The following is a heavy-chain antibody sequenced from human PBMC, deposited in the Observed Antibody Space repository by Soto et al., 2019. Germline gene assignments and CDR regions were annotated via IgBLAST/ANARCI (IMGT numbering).Heavy chain of an antibody. CDR1: GGTFSSYA. CDR2: IIPIFGTA. J-gene: IGHJ5*02. V-gene: IGHV1-69*13. D-gene: IGHD4-17*01. Sequence: GASVKVSCKASGGTFSSYAISWVRQAPGQGLEWMGGIIPIFGTANYAQKFQGRVTITADESTSTAYMELSSLRSEDTAVYYCARVNSGDYELNNWFDPWSQGTLVTVSS. CDR3: ARVNSGDYELNNWFDP.